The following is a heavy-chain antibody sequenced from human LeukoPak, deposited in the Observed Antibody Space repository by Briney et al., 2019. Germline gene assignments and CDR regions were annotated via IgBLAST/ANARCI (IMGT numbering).Heavy chain of an antibody. D-gene: IGHD6-13*01. Sequence: SETLSLTCTVSGGSISSSSYYWGWIRQPPGKGLEWIGSIYYSGSTYYNPSLKSRVTISEDTSKNQFSLKLSSVTAADTAVYYCASSSRGNLGYFDYWGQGTLVTVSS. CDR1: GGSISSSSYY. J-gene: IGHJ4*02. V-gene: IGHV4-39*07. CDR2: IYYSGST. CDR3: ASSSRGNLGYFDY.